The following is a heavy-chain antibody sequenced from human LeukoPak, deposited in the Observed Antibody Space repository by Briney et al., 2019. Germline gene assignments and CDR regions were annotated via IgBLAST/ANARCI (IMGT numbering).Heavy chain of an antibody. D-gene: IGHD3-10*01. Sequence: PGGSLRLSCAASGFTFSSYSMNWVRQAPGKGLEWVSSISSSSSYIYYADSVKGRFTISRDNAKNSLYLQMNSLRAEDTAVYYCARGRDGVWFGELSTLYFDYWGQGTLVTVSS. CDR2: ISSSSSYI. CDR1: GFTFSSYS. J-gene: IGHJ4*02. CDR3: ARGRDGVWFGELSTLYFDY. V-gene: IGHV3-21*03.